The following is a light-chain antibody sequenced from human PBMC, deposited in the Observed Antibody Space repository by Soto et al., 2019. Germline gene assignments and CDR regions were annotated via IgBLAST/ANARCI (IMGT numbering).Light chain of an antibody. CDR2: AAS. CDR1: QYIGKY. CDR3: QQYYDYPRT. Sequence: DIQMTQSPSSLSASVGDRVTITCRASQYIGKYLDWFQQKPGKAPKVLIYAASTLQTGVPSRFSGSGSGTDFILTINWLQSEDFATYYCQQYYDYPRTFGQGTKVDI. J-gene: IGKJ1*01. V-gene: IGKV1-16*01.